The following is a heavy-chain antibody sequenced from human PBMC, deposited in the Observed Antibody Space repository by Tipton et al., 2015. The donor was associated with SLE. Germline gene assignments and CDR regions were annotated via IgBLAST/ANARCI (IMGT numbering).Heavy chain of an antibody. CDR2: IYYSGST. CDR3: ARDEYHYDRSGYHLLGHFDY. Sequence: PGLVKPSETLSLTCTVSGISVHSYYWSWIRQPPGKGLEWIGYIYYSGSTNYNPSLKSRVTISVDTSKNQFSLNLSSVTAADTAVYYCARDEYHYDRSGYHLLGHFDYWGQGALVTVSS. D-gene: IGHD3-22*01. CDR1: GISVHSYY. J-gene: IGHJ4*02. V-gene: IGHV4-59*02.